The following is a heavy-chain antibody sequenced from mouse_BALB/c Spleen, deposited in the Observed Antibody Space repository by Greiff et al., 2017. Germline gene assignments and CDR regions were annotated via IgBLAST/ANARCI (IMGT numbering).Heavy chain of an antibody. V-gene: IGHV2-9*02. CDR2: IWAGGST. CDR3: AKSYYVNCLYGVDY. Sequence: ESGPGLVAPSQSLSITCPVSGFSFTRLGLHLVRQPPGTGLEWLGVIWAGGSTNYNSALMSRLSISKDNSESQVFLKMNSRLTDDSATYYYAKSYYVNCLYGVDYWGQGTSVTVSA. D-gene: IGHD2-1*01. J-gene: IGHJ4*01. CDR1: GFSFTRLG.